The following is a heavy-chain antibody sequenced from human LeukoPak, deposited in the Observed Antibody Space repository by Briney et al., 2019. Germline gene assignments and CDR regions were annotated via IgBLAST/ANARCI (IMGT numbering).Heavy chain of an antibody. CDR1: GFTFSSYG. J-gene: IGHJ4*02. CDR3: ARTKEMATISYFDS. D-gene: IGHD5-24*01. Sequence: PGRSLRLSCAASGFTFSSYGMHWVRQAPGKGLEWVSYIDSSGSTIHHADSVKGRFTISRDNAKNSLYLQMNSLRAEDTAVYYCARTKEMATISYFDSWGQGTLVTVSS. V-gene: IGHV3-48*04. CDR2: IDSSGSTI.